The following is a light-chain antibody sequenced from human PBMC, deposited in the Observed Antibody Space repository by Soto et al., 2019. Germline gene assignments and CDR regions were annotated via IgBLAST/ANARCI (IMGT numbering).Light chain of an antibody. J-gene: IGKJ2*01. CDR3: QQRASWPYT. CDR1: HDVSVS. V-gene: IGKV3-11*01. CDR2: DAS. Sequence: EIVLTQSPDTLSLSPGEGATLSCRASHDVSVSLVWYRQRPGQSPRLLIHDASNRATGISARFSGSGSGTDFTLAIGSLEPEEWALDYCQQRASWPYTSGQGTKVEIK.